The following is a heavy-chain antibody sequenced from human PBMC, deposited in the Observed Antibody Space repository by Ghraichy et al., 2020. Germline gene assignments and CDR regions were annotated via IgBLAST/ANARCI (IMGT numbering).Heavy chain of an antibody. J-gene: IGHJ4*02. CDR3: ARNPPQLRYFDLPMYYFDY. Sequence: GGSLRLSCAASGFTVSSNYMSWVRQAPGKGLEWVLVIYSGGSTYYADSVKGRFTISRDNSKNTLYLQMNSLRAEDTAVYYCARNPPQLRYFDLPMYYFDYWGQGTLVTVSS. CDR1: GFTVSSNY. D-gene: IGHD3-9*01. CDR2: IYSGGST. V-gene: IGHV3-66*01.